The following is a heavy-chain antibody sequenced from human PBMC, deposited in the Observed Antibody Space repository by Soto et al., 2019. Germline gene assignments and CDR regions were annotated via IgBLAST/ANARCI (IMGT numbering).Heavy chain of an antibody. J-gene: IGHJ4*02. CDR3: AREADYYDSSGYPIPRSIDY. CDR1: GGSISSGGYY. Sequence: SETLSLTCTVSGGSISSGGYYWSWIRQHPGKGLEWIGYIYYSGSTYYNPSLKSRVTISVDTSKNQFSLKLSSVTAADTAVYYCAREADYYDSSGYPIPRSIDYWGQGTLVTVSS. V-gene: IGHV4-31*03. D-gene: IGHD3-22*01. CDR2: IYYSGST.